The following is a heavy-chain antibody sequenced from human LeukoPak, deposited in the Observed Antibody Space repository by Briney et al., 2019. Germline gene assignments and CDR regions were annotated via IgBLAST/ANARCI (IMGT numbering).Heavy chain of an antibody. CDR2: IKLDGGEK. CDR1: GFSFSNYW. V-gene: IGHV3-7*01. D-gene: IGHD2-2*01. J-gene: IGHJ4*02. Sequence: GSLRLSCAASGFSFSNYWMTWVRQAPGKGLEWVANIKLDGGEKYYVESVKGRFTISRDNAKNSLYLQTNSLRVEDTAVYYCARRRCSSTSCFFDYWGQGTLVTVSS. CDR3: ARRRCSSTSCFFDY.